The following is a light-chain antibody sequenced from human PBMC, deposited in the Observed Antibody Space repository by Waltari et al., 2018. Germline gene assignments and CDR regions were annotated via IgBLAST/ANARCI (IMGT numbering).Light chain of an antibody. Sequence: QSALTQPAPVSGSPGQSLTISCPGTSDDIGGHPLVSWYQQDPGKAPNLLIYEVIKRPSGVSVRFSGSKSGNTASLTISGLQPEDESVYYCSSYAGHRSSPYVVFGGGTRLTVL. J-gene: IGLJ2*01. CDR1: SDDIGGHPL. CDR3: SSYAGHRSSPYVV. CDR2: EVI. V-gene: IGLV2-23*02.